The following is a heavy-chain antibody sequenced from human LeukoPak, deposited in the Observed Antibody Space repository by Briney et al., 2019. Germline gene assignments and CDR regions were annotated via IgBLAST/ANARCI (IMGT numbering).Heavy chain of an antibody. Sequence: PSQTLSLTCTVSGVSISSDGYYWSWVRQHPEKGLEWIGYISYSGGTLYNPSLKSRVAISIDTSKNQFSLRLRSVTAVDTAVYYCAEDRGLVGERYSYQFYGMDVWGQGTAVTVSS. CDR2: ISYSGGT. CDR3: AEDRGLVGERYSYQFYGMDV. J-gene: IGHJ6*01. CDR1: GVSISSDGYY. D-gene: IGHD3-9*01. V-gene: IGHV4-31*03.